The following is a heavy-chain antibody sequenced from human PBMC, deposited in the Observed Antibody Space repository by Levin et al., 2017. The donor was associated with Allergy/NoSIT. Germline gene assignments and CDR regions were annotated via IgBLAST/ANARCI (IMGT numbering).Heavy chain of an antibody. CDR2: ISTSSTYI. D-gene: IGHD4-23*01. V-gene: IGHV3-21*01. Sequence: TGGSLRLSCAASGFTFSDYNMNWVRQAPGKGLEWVSSISTSSTYIYYADSVKGRFTISRDNAKNSLYLQMNSLRAEDTAVYHCARDLAVVTPVNWGQGTLVTVSS. J-gene: IGHJ4*02. CDR1: GFTFSDYN. CDR3: ARDLAVVTPVN.